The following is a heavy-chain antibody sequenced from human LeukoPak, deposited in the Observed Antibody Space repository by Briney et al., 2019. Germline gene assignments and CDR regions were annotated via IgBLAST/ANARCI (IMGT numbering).Heavy chain of an antibody. V-gene: IGHV3-20*04. D-gene: IGHD6-19*01. J-gene: IGHJ4*02. Sequence: PGGSLRLSCAASGFTFSSYAMTWVRQAPGKGLEWVSGINWNGGSTGYADSVKGRFTISRDNAKNSLYLQMNSLRAEDTALYYCARDLRGWYYFDYWGQGTLVTVSS. CDR2: INWNGGST. CDR3: ARDLRGWYYFDY. CDR1: GFTFSSYA.